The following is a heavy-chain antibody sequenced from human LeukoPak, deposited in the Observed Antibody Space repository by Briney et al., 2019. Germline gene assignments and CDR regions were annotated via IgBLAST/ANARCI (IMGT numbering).Heavy chain of an antibody. J-gene: IGHJ4*02. D-gene: IGHD4-11*01. Sequence: GASVKVSCKASGYTFTGYYMHWVRQAPGQGLEWMGWINPNSGGTNYAQKFQGRVTMTRDTSITTAYMELSRLRSDDTAVYYCARVDTVTTAIDYWGQGTLVTVSS. CDR3: ARVDTVTTAIDY. V-gene: IGHV1-2*02. CDR1: GYTFTGYY. CDR2: INPNSGGT.